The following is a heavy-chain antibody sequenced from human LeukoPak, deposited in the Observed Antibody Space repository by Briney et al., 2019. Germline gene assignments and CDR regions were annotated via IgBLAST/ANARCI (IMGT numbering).Heavy chain of an antibody. V-gene: IGHV4-39*07. CDR2: IYYSGST. J-gene: IGHJ3*02. Sequence: SETLSLTCTVSGGSISSSSYYWGWIRQPPGKGLEWIGSIYYSGSTYYNPSLKSRVTISVDTSKNQFSLKLSSVTAADTAVYYCVSRGDYDETDAFDIWGQGTMVTVSS. CDR3: VSRGDYDETDAFDI. D-gene: IGHD3-22*01. CDR1: GGSISSSSYY.